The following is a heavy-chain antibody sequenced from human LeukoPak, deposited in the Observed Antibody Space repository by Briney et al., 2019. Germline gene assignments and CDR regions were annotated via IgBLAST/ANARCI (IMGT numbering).Heavy chain of an antibody. V-gene: IGHV1-69*13. CDR2: IIPFFGTA. CDR1: GYTFTSYA. Sequence: GASVKVSCKASGYTFTSYAMNWVRQAPGQGLEWMGGIIPFFGTANYIQKFQGRVTITADESTSTAYMELSSLRSEDTAVYYCARDGALYDLPQSTQRAFRPREYYYYYYMDVWGKGTTVTVSS. D-gene: IGHD3-3*01. CDR3: ARDGALYDLPQSTQRAFRPREYYYYYYMDV. J-gene: IGHJ6*03.